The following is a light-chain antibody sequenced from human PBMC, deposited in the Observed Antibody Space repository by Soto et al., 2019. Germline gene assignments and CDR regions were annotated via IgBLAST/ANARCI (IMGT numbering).Light chain of an antibody. CDR3: TSHTTSTTLPVV. CDR1: SSDVGAYDY. Sequence: QSALTQPASVSGSPGQSITLSCTGTSSDVGAYDYVSWYQQHPGRAPKLIIFEVSNRPLGVSNRFSGSKSANTASLTISGLQAEDEAHYYCTSHTTSTTLPVVFGGGTKLTVL. J-gene: IGLJ2*01. CDR2: EVS. V-gene: IGLV2-14*01.